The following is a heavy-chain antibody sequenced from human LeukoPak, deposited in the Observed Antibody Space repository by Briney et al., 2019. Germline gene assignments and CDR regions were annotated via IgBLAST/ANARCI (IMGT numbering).Heavy chain of an antibody. CDR2: MNPNSENT. CDR1: GYSFTSFD. J-gene: IGHJ4*02. V-gene: IGHV1-8*01. D-gene: IGHD1-14*01. CDR3: ARVRGEPADS. Sequence: GASVKVSCKASGYSFTSFDIHWVRQAPGQGLEWMGWMNPNSENTGFARRFQRRVTMTRNISISTAYMELSSLRSEDTAIYYCARVRGEPADSWGQGTLVTVSS.